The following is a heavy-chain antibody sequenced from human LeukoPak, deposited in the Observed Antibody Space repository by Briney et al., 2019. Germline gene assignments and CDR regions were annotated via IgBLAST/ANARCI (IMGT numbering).Heavy chain of an antibody. D-gene: IGHD1-26*01. V-gene: IGHV4-39*01. Sequence: SETLSLTCTVAGDSISSSTYYWGWIRQPPGKGLEWIGRLYYSGSGSTYYNPSLRSRVTISVDTSKNQFYLKLTSVTAADTAVYYCARLGGGTYLSWFDPWGQGTLVTVSS. CDR2: LYYSGSGST. CDR3: ARLGGGTYLSWFDP. CDR1: GDSISSSTYY. J-gene: IGHJ5*02.